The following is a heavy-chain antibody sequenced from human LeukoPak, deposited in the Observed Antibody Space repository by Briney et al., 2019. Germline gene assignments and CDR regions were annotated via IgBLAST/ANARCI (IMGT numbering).Heavy chain of an antibody. D-gene: IGHD3-16*01. CDR2: IYHSGST. Sequence: SETLSLTCAVSGGSISSGGYSWSWIRQPPGKGLEWIGYIYHSGSTYYNPSLKSRVTISVDRSKNQFPLKLSSVTAADAAVYYCAREANDLRAFDYWGQGTLVTVSS. J-gene: IGHJ4*02. V-gene: IGHV4-30-2*01. CDR3: AREANDLRAFDY. CDR1: GGSISSGGYS.